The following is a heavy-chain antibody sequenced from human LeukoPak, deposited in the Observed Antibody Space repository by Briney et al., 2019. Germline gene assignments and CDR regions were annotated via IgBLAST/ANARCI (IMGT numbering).Heavy chain of an antibody. CDR1: GYTFTGYY. J-gene: IGHJ3*02. CDR2: INPDSAGT. Sequence: ASVKVSCKPSGYTFTGYYIHWVRQAPGQGLEWMGWINPDSAGTNYAQKFQGRVTMTKDTSISTAYMELSRLRSDDTAVYYCARDFLHVYYYDSSGYVRGAFDIWGQGTVVTVSS. D-gene: IGHD3-22*01. V-gene: IGHV1-2*02. CDR3: ARDFLHVYYYDSSGYVRGAFDI.